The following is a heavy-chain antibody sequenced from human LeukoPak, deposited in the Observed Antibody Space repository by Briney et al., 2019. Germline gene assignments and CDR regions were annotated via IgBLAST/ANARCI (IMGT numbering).Heavy chain of an antibody. CDR3: ARSDSSSSLSYFDC. CDR2: INPNSGGT. Sequence: ASVKVSCKASGYTFSGYFIHWVRQAPGQGLEWMGWINPNSGGTNYAQKFQGRVTMTRDTSISTAYMELSRLRSDDTAVYFCARSDSSSSLSYFDCWGQGTLVTVSS. J-gene: IGHJ4*02. D-gene: IGHD6-19*01. CDR1: GYTFSGYF. V-gene: IGHV1-2*02.